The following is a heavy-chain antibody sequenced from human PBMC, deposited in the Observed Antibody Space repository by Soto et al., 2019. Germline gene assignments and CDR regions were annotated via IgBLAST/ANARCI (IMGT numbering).Heavy chain of an antibody. V-gene: IGHV4-59*01. CDR1: GDSISTYY. D-gene: IGHD3-10*01. J-gene: IGHJ4*02. CDR3: ARSHSFDGSIYHYYFDF. Sequence: PSETLSLTCTFSGDSISTYYWSCIRQPPGGTLEWIGYIYASGATTYNPSLESRVTMSVDMPNNEFSLELTSLTAADTAVYYCARSHSFDGSIYHYYFDFWGQGTLVTVSS. CDR2: IYASGAT.